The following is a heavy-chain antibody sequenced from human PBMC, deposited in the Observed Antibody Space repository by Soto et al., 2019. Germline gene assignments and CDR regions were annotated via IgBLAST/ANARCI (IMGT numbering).Heavy chain of an antibody. CDR2: ISYDGSNE. CDR1: GFSFSSYG. CDR3: AKDTYYYDSSGYYIFDY. D-gene: IGHD3-22*01. V-gene: IGHV3-30*18. Sequence: QVQLVESGGGVVQPGRFLRLSCAASGFSFSSYGMHWVRQAPGKGLEWVAVISYDGSNEHYADSVKGRFTISRDNSKDTVYLQMNSLRAEDTAVYYCAKDTYYYDSSGYYIFDYWGQGNLVTVSS. J-gene: IGHJ4*02.